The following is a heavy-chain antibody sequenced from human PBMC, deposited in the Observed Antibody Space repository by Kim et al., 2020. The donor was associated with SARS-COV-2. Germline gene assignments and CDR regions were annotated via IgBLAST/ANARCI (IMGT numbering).Heavy chain of an antibody. CDR3: ARRLPGYCTNGVCTTDAFDI. Sequence: SETLSLTCTVSGGSISSSSYYWGWIRQPPGKGLEWIGSIYYSGSTYYNPSLKSRVTISVDTSKNQFSLKLSSVTAADTAVYYCARRLPGYCTNGVCTTDAFDIWVQGTMVTVSS. CDR2: IYYSGST. D-gene: IGHD2-8*01. CDR1: GGSISSSSYY. V-gene: IGHV4-39*01. J-gene: IGHJ3*02.